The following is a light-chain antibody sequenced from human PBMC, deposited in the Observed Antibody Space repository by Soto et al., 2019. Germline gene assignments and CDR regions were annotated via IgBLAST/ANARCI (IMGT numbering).Light chain of an antibody. CDR3: SSYSASSALV. CDR2: DVS. J-gene: IGLJ2*01. V-gene: IGLV2-14*03. Sequence: QSALTQPASVSGSPGQSITISCAGTSADIGAFNYVSWYQHHPGKVPKLLIFDVSDRPSGVSTRFSASEAANTASLTISGLQADDEADYYCSSYSASSALVFGGGTKVTFL. CDR1: SADIGAFNY.